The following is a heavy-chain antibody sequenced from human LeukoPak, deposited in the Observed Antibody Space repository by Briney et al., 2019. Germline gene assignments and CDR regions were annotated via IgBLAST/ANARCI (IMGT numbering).Heavy chain of an antibody. CDR3: ARVGSGWGSFDY. CDR1: GGSFSGYY. V-gene: IGHV4-34*01. Sequence: WETLSLTCAVYGGSFSGYYWSWIRQPPGKGLEWIGSTGSIYYSGNAYYNPSLKSRVTISFDTSKNQFSLKLRSVTAADTAVYYCARVGSGWGSFDYWGQGTLVTVSS. J-gene: IGHJ4*02. D-gene: IGHD6-19*01. CDR2: TGSIYYSGNA.